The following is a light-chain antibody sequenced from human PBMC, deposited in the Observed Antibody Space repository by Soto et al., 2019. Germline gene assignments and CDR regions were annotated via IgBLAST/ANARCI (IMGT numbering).Light chain of an antibody. V-gene: IGKV1-39*01. J-gene: IGKJ1*01. Sequence: DIQMTQSPSSLSASVGDRVTITCRASRSISNYLNWYQQKSGKAPRLLIYAASSLQTGVPSRFRGTGAGTAFTLTITSLQPEDSATYYCQQSYSVPRFGQGTRVDLK. CDR3: QQSYSVPR. CDR1: RSISNY. CDR2: AAS.